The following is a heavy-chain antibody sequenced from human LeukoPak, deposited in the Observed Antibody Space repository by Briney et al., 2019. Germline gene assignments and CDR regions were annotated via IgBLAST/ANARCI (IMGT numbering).Heavy chain of an antibody. CDR1: GGSISSYY. J-gene: IGHJ3*02. D-gene: IGHD2-2*01. CDR3: ARAFKYCSSTSCDDAFDI. Sequence: PSETLSLTCTVSGGSISSYYWSWIRQPPGKGLEWIGYTYYSGSTNYNPSLKSRVTISVDTSKNQFSLKLSSVTAADTAVYYCARAFKYCSSTSCDDAFDIWGQGTMVTVSS. V-gene: IGHV4-59*01. CDR2: TYYSGST.